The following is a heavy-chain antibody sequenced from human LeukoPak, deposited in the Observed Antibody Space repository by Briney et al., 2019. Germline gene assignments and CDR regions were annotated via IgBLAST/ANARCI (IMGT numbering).Heavy chain of an antibody. CDR2: SNPNSGGT. CDR1: GSTFTGYY. Sequence: ASGKPSCKASGSTFTGYYIHWVRQAPGQGLEWRGWSNPNSGGTNGAEKFQGRVTMTRFTSISTTYMELRRLRSDDTAVYYCARWSNWGWNWFDPWGQGTLVTVSS. V-gene: IGHV1-2*02. CDR3: ARWSNWGWNWFDP. D-gene: IGHD7-27*01. J-gene: IGHJ5*02.